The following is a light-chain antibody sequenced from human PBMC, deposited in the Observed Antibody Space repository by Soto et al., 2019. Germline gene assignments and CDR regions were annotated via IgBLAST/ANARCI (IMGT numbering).Light chain of an antibody. CDR1: QSISSSS. Sequence: EIVLTQSPGTLSLSPGERATLSCRASQSISSSSLAWYQQRPGQAPRLLIYGASNRATGIPDRFSVSGSGTDFTLTISRLEPEDFAVYYCQPYGSSPWTFGQGTKVDIK. J-gene: IGKJ1*01. CDR3: QPYGSSPWT. V-gene: IGKV3-20*01. CDR2: GAS.